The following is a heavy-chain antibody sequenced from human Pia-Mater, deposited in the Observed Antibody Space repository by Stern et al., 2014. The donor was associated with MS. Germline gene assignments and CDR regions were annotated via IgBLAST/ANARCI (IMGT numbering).Heavy chain of an antibody. J-gene: IGHJ5*02. CDR1: GGSISSYY. V-gene: IGHV4-59*01. CDR2: IYYSGST. Sequence: QVQLQESGPGLVKPSETLSLTCTVSGGSISSYYWSWIRQPPGKGLEWIGYIYYSGSTNSNPCLKSRVTISVDTSKNQFSLKLSSVTAADTAVYYCARGKGWFDPWGQGTLVTVSS. CDR3: ARGKGWFDP.